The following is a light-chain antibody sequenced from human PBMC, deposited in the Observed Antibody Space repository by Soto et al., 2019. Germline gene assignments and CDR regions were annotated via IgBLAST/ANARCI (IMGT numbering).Light chain of an antibody. V-gene: IGLV2-14*01. CDR3: SSYTSSSTRV. CDR2: EVS. CDR1: SSDVGGYNY. Sequence: QSVLTQPASVSWSPGQSITISCTGTSSDVGGYNYVSWYQQHPGKAPKLMIYEVSNRPSGVSNRFSGSKSGNTASLTISGLQAEDEADYYSSSYTSSSTRVFGGGTQLTVL. J-gene: IGLJ2*01.